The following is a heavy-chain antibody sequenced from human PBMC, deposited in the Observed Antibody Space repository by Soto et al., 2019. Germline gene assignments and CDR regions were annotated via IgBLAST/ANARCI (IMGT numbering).Heavy chain of an antibody. CDR3: ARSTYYDRSGFMGGHGLDV. V-gene: IGHV3-30-3*01. Sequence: GGSLRLSCAASGFTFSTYAMHWVRQAPGKGLEWVAVISYDGSIKYYGDSVEGRFTISRDNSKNTVYLQMNSLRVEDTAVYYCARSTYYDRSGFMGGHGLDVWGQGTMVTVSS. J-gene: IGHJ6*02. CDR2: ISYDGSIK. CDR1: GFTFSTYA. D-gene: IGHD3-22*01.